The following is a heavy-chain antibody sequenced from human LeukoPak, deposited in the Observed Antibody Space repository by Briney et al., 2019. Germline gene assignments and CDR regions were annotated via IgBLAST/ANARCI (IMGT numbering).Heavy chain of an antibody. V-gene: IGHV4-59*08. Sequence: KPSETLSLTCAVSGGSISSHYWSWIRQPPGKGLEWVGFIYYSGTTKYNPSLKSRVTISADTSKNQFSLKLSSVTAADTAVYYCARQADDSSSSLVYFDYSGQGTLVTVSS. CDR2: IYYSGTT. D-gene: IGHD6-6*01. CDR1: GGSISSHY. J-gene: IGHJ4*02. CDR3: ARQADDSSSSLVYFDY.